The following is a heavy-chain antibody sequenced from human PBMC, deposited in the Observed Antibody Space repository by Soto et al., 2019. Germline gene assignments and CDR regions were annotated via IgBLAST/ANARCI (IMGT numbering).Heavy chain of an antibody. CDR2: IIPILDIP. Sequence: QVQLVQSGAEVKKPGSSVKVSCKASGGTFSRYTFTWVRQAPGQGLEWMGRIIPILDIPNYAQNFQGRVTITADNSTSTASMELSSLTSDDTAVYYCASHFTGVLVLGTSPPGGDNYGWDVWGQGTTVTVSS. J-gene: IGHJ6*02. CDR3: ASHFTGVLVLGTSPPGGDNYGWDV. D-gene: IGHD2-8*02. CDR1: GGTFSRYT. V-gene: IGHV1-69*02.